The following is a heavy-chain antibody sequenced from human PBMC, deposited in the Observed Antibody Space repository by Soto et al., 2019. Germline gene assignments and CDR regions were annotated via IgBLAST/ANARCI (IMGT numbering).Heavy chain of an antibody. CDR3: ATNSSSLHYFDY. CDR2: ISGSGGST. D-gene: IGHD6-6*01. V-gene: IGHV3-23*01. CDR1: GFTFSSYA. Sequence: GGSLRLSCAASGFTFSSYAMSWVRQAPGKGLEWVSAISGSGGSTYYADSVKGRFTISRDNSKNTLYLQMNSLRAEDTAVYYCATNSSSLHYFDYWGQGTLVTVSS. J-gene: IGHJ4*02.